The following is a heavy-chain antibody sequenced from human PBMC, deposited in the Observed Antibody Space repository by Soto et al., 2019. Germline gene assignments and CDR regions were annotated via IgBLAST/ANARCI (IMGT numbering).Heavy chain of an antibody. D-gene: IGHD6-13*01. CDR1: GGSVNSDSYY. CDR3: AIHWVFAVAGASFDS. V-gene: IGHV4-39*01. Sequence: QVQLQASAPGLVRPSATMSLTCTVSGGSVNSDSYYWGWIRQPPGKGLEWIGSIVNSGNTRYSPSLKRRATISVDTSQNQFFRKRTSVTAADTALYFCAIHWVFAVAGASFDSWCLGALVSVS. CDR2: IVNSGNT. J-gene: IGHJ5*01.